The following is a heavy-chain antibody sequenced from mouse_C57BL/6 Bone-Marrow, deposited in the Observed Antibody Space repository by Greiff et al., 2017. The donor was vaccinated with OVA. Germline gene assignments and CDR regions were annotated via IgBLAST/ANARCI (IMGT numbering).Heavy chain of an antibody. V-gene: IGHV5-6*01. D-gene: IGHD2-3*01. CDR3: ARPDGCYFDD. CDR2: ISSGGSYT. J-gene: IGHJ2*01. Sequence: EVKLVESGGDLVKPGGSLKLSCAASGFTFSSYGMSWVRQTPDKRLEWVATISSGGSYTYYPDSVKGRFTISRDNAKNTLYLQMSSLKSEDTAMYDCARPDGCYFDDWGQGTTVTVAS. CDR1: GFTFSSYG.